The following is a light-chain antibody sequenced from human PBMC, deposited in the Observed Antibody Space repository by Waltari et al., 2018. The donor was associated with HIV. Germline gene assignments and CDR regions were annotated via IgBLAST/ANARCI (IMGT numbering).Light chain of an antibody. Sequence: QSVLTQPPSVSAASGQKVTISCSGSSSNIGNNFVSWYQQLPGIAPKLLIYDKTKPPSGNPDRFSGSKSGTSATLAITGLQAGDEADYYCGTWDGSLNVWVFGGGTKVTV. CDR1: SSNIGNNF. CDR3: GTWDGSLNVWV. CDR2: DKT. J-gene: IGLJ3*02. V-gene: IGLV1-51*01.